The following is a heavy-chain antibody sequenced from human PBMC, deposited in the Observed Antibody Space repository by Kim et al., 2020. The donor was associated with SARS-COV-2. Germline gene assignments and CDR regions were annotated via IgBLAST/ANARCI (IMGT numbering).Heavy chain of an antibody. J-gene: IGHJ4*02. V-gene: IGHV5-51*01. CDR2: IYPGDSDT. D-gene: IGHD4-17*01. CDR1: GYSFTSYW. CDR3: ARQNSDDYGDYFADY. Sequence: GETLKISCKGSGYSFTSYWIGWVRQMPGKGLEWMGIIYPGDSDTRYSPSFQGQVTISADKSISTAYLQWSSLKASDTAMYYCARQNSDDYGDYFADYWGQGTLVTVSS.